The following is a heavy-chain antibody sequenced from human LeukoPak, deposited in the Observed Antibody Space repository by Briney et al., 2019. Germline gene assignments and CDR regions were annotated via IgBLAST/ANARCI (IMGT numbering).Heavy chain of an antibody. V-gene: IGHV4-61*02. J-gene: IGHJ4*02. CDR3: ARLRYSYGFFDY. CDR1: GGSISSGSYY. D-gene: IGHD5-18*01. CDR2: IYTSGST. Sequence: SETLSLTCTVSGGSISSGSYYWSWIRQPAGKGLEWIGRIYTSGSTNYNPSLKSRVTISVDTSKHQFSLKLSSVTAADTAVYYCARLRYSYGFFDYWGQGTLVTVSS.